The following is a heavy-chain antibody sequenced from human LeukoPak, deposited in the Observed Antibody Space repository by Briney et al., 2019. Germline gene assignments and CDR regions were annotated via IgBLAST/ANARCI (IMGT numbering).Heavy chain of an antibody. J-gene: IGHJ6*03. D-gene: IGHD2-2*01. V-gene: IGHV1-69*13. CDR1: GYTFTSSG. CDR2: IIPIFDTA. Sequence: SVKLSCKASGYTFTSSGISCLRQSPGQGLEWMGGIIPIFDTANDAQKFQSRVTITADESTSTAYMELSSLRSEDTAVYYCARCVVVPAEPSDYYYYMDVWGKGTTVTVSS. CDR3: ARCVVVPAEPSDYYYYMDV.